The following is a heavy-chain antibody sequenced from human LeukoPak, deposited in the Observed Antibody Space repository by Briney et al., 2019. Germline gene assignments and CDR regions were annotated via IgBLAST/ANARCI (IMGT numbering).Heavy chain of an antibody. CDR3: ARDSSSSSLADP. Sequence: GASVKVSCKASGYTYTSSFMHWVRLAPGQGLEWMGIINPSGGSPTYAQKFQGRVTMTRDTSTSTVYMELTSLRSEDTAMYYCARDSSSSSLADPWGQGTLVTVSS. CDR1: GYTYTSSF. CDR2: INPSGGSP. D-gene: IGHD2-2*01. V-gene: IGHV1-46*01. J-gene: IGHJ5*02.